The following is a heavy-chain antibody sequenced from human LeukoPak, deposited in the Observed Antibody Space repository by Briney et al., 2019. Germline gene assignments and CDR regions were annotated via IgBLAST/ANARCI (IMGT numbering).Heavy chain of an antibody. CDR1: GFTFSSYW. V-gene: IGHV3-7*01. J-gene: IGHJ6*03. CDR3: ARESMVRGVIPPYYYYYMDV. CDR2: IKHDGSEK. D-gene: IGHD3-10*01. Sequence: PGGSLRLSCAASGFTFSSYWMSWVRQAPGKGLEWVANIKHDGSEKYYVDSVKGRFTISRDNAKNSLYLQMNSLRAEDTAVYYCARESMVRGVIPPYYYYYMDVWGKGTTVTVSS.